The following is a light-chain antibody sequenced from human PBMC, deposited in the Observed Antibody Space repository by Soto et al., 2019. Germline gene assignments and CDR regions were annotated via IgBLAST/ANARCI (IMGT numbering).Light chain of an antibody. Sequence: QSVLAQPASVSGSPGQSITISCTGTTSDVGNYNYVSWFQQHPGKPPKLMIYEVTNRPSGVSNRFSGSKPGITASLTISGLQAEDEADYYCSSYTTSTTLVFGTGTKVTVL. J-gene: IGLJ1*01. CDR2: EVT. CDR1: TSDVGNYNY. V-gene: IGLV2-14*01. CDR3: SSYTTSTTLV.